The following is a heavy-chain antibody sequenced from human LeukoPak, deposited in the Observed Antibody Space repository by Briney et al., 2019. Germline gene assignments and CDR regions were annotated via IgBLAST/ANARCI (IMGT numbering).Heavy chain of an antibody. CDR2: INWNGGST. CDR1: GFTFHDYC. V-gene: IGHV3-20*04. D-gene: IGHD6-25*01. CDR3: AIVATAVTGIVVNFYYSRDI. Sequence: GGSLRLSCAASGFTFHDYCMSWVRQAPGKGLEWVSGINWNGGSTGYADSVKGRFTISRDNAKHTVHRQEKPVRCEDSVVLYCAIVATAVTGIVVNFYYSRDIWGKGTTVTISS. J-gene: IGHJ6*03.